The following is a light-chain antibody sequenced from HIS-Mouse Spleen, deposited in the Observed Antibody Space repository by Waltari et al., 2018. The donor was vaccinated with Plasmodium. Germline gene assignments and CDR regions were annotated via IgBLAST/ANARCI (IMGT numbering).Light chain of an antibody. CDR1: SGSIASNY. V-gene: IGLV6-57*04. Sequence: NFMLTQPHSVSESPGKTVTISCTRSSGSIASNYVQWYQQRPGSAPTTVIYEDNQRPSWVPDPFPGSNGSSANLSAPTISGLKDWEEGDYYWQSYGRSNWVFGGGTKLTVL. J-gene: IGLJ3*02. CDR2: EDN. CDR3: QSYGRSNWV.